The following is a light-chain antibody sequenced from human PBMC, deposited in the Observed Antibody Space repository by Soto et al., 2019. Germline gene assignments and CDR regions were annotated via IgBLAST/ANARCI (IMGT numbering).Light chain of an antibody. Sequence: EIVLTQSPATLSLSPGERATLSCRASQSVSRHLAWYQQKPGQAPRLFIYDASNRATGIPARFSGSGSGTDFTLTISSLEPEDFAVYYCQQRNNWPPVTFGGGTKVEIK. CDR1: QSVSRH. CDR3: QQRNNWPPVT. CDR2: DAS. J-gene: IGKJ4*01. V-gene: IGKV3-11*01.